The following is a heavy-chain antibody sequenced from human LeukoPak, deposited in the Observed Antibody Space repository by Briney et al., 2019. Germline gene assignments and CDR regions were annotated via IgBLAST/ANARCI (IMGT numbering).Heavy chain of an antibody. Sequence: ASVKVSCKASGYTFTSYGISWVRQAPGQGLEWMGWISAYNGNTNYAQKLQGRVTMTTDTSTSTAYMELRSLRSDDTAVYYCARARDCGGDCYNYYYYGMDVWAKGPRSPSP. CDR2: ISAYNGNT. D-gene: IGHD2-21*02. CDR1: GYTFTSYG. CDR3: ARARDCGGDCYNYYYYGMDV. V-gene: IGHV1-18*01. J-gene: IGHJ6*02.